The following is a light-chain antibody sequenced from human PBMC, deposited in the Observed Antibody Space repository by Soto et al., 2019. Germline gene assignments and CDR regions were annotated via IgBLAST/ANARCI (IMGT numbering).Light chain of an antibody. CDR2: CAS. CDR1: QSILRTSINRNY. Sequence: DIVLTQSPDSLAVSLGERATINCKSSQSILRTSINRNYLAWYQQKPGQPPKLLIYCASTRESGVPERFSGSGSGTDFTLTINSLQAEDVAIYYCQQYYSASLYSFGQGTKLEIK. CDR3: QQYYSASLYS. V-gene: IGKV4-1*01. J-gene: IGKJ2*03.